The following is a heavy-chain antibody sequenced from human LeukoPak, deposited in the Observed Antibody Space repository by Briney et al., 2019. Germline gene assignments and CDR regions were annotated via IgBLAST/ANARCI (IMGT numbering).Heavy chain of an antibody. Sequence: SETLSLTCAVYGGSFSGYYWSWIRQPPGKGLEWIGEINHSGSTNYNPSLKSRVTISVDTSKNQFSLKLSSVTAADTAVYYCARGPPSIVVVPAATTGPFDYWGQGTLVTVSS. J-gene: IGHJ4*02. CDR3: ARGPPSIVVVPAATTGPFDY. CDR2: INHSGST. V-gene: IGHV4-34*01. CDR1: GGSFSGYY. D-gene: IGHD2-2*01.